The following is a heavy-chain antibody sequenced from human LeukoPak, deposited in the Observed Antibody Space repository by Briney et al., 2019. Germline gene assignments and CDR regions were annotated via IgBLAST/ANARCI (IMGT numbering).Heavy chain of an antibody. V-gene: IGHV1-46*01. D-gene: IGHD5-24*01. CDR3: ARSDTDLPRWQQFSFDY. J-gene: IGHJ4*02. Sequence: GASVKVSCKASGYTFTGYYMHWVRQAPGQGLEWMGIINPSGGSTSYAQKFQGRVTMTRDTSTSTVYMELSSLRSEDTAVYYCARSDTDLPRWQQFSFDYWGQGTLVTVSS. CDR2: INPSGGST. CDR1: GYTFTGYY.